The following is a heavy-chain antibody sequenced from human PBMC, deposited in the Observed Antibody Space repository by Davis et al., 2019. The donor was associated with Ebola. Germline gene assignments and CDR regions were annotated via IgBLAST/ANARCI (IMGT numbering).Heavy chain of an antibody. CDR3: ARDGYSRPGMDV. V-gene: IGHV3-33*08. D-gene: IGHD6-13*01. J-gene: IGHJ6*02. CDR2: IRYDGSNK. Sequence: GESLKISCAASGFTFSNYDMHWVRQAPGKGLEWVAVIRYDGSNKYYADSVKGRFTISRDNSKNSLYLQMDSLRVEDTAVYYCARDGYSRPGMDVWGQGTTVTVSS. CDR1: GFTFSNYD.